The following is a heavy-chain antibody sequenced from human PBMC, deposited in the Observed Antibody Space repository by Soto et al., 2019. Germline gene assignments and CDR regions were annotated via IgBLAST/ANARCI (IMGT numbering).Heavy chain of an antibody. CDR1: GGTFSSYA. CDR2: IIPIFGTA. V-gene: IGHV1-69*06. Sequence: SVKVSCKASGGTFSSYAISWVRQAPGQWLEWMGGIIPIFGTANYAQKFQGRVTITADKSTSTAYMELSSLRSEDTAVYYCAREVQPYYDILTGYYRDYYYGMDVWGQGTTVTVYS. CDR3: AREVQPYYDILTGYYRDYYYGMDV. J-gene: IGHJ6*02. D-gene: IGHD3-9*01.